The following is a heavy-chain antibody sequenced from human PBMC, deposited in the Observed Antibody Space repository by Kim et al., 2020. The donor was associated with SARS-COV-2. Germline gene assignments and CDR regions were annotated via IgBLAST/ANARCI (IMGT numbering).Heavy chain of an antibody. CDR2: INPNSGGT. V-gene: IGHV1-2*06. D-gene: IGHD6-13*01. CDR3: ARAVYSSSWYSRWFDP. Sequence: ASVKVSCKASGYTFTGYYMHWVRQAPGQGLEWMGRINPNSGGTNYAQKFQGRVTMTRDTSISTAYMELSRLRSDDTAVYYCARAVYSSSWYSRWFDPWGQGNLVTVSS. CDR1: GYTFTGYY. J-gene: IGHJ5*02.